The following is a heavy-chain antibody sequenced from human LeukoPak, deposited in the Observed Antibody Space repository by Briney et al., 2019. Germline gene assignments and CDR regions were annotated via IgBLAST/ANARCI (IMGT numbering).Heavy chain of an antibody. CDR3: ARGAYYDILTGYSGASDI. CDR2: INHSGST. CDR1: IGSFSGYY. D-gene: IGHD3-9*01. Sequence: SETMSLTCAVYIGSFSGYYWSWIRQPPGKGLEWIGEINHSGSTNYNPSLKSRVTISVDTSKNQFSLKLSSVTAADTAVYYCARGAYYDILTGYSGASDIWGQGTMVTVSS. V-gene: IGHV4-34*01. J-gene: IGHJ3*02.